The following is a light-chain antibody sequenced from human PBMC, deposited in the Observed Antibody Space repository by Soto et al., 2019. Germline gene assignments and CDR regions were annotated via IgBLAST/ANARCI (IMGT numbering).Light chain of an antibody. CDR2: ASS. V-gene: IGKV1-9*01. J-gene: IGKJ4*01. CDR1: QGIASS. Sequence: DIHLTQSPSFLSASVGDRVTITCRASQGIASSLAWYQQKAGKAPKLLIYASSTLESGVPSRCSGSGPGPDFTLTIISLQPEDFAIYYCQQFNSYLLTFGGGTKVEIK. CDR3: QQFNSYLLT.